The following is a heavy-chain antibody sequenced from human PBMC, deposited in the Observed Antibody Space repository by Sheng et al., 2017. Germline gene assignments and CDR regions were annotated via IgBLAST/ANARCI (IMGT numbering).Heavy chain of an antibody. CDR2: IYHSGST. V-gene: IGHV4-38-2*02. Sequence: QVQLQESGPGLVKPSETLSLTCAVSGYSISSGYYWGWIRQPPGKGREWIGSIYHSGSTYYNPSLKSRVTISVDTSKNQFSLKLSSVTAADTAVYYCARDKRKEWELLRGLGSWFDPWGQGTLVTVSS. D-gene: IGHD1-26*01. J-gene: IGHJ5*02. CDR3: ARDKRKEWELLRGLGSWFDP. CDR1: GYSISSGYY.